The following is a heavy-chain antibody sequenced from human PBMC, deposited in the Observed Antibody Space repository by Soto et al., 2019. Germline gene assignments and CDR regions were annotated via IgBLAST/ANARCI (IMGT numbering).Heavy chain of an antibody. Sequence: QVQLVQSGAEVKKPGASVKVSCKASGYTFTSYYMHWVRQAPGQGLEWMGIINPSGGSTSYAQKLQGRVTMTRDTSTSSVYMELSSLRSEDTAVYYCARLAVAGTGSYWGQGTLVTVSS. CDR2: INPSGGST. CDR1: GYTFTSYY. CDR3: ARLAVAGTGSY. D-gene: IGHD6-19*01. J-gene: IGHJ4*02. V-gene: IGHV1-46*03.